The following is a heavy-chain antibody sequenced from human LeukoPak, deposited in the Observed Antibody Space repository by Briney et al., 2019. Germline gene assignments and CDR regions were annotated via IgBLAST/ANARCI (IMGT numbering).Heavy chain of an antibody. CDR2: IYYSGNT. CDR3: ARVRYYYGSGSYSDY. Sequence: PSETLSLTCTVSGGSVSSGSYYWGWIRQPPGKGLEWIGYIYYSGNTNYNPSLKSRVTISVDTSKNQFSLKLNSVTAADTAVYYCARVRYYYGSGSYSDYWGQGTLVTVSS. D-gene: IGHD3-10*01. J-gene: IGHJ4*02. V-gene: IGHV4-61*01. CDR1: GGSVSSGSYY.